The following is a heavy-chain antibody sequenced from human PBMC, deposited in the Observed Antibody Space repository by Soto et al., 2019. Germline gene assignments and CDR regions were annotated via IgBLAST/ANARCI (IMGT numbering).Heavy chain of an antibody. J-gene: IGHJ4*02. CDR1: GGSFSGYY. V-gene: IGHV4-34*01. CDR3: ARMTLPTVALDY. Sequence: PSETLSLTCAVYGGSFSGYYWSWIRQPPGKGLEWIGEINHSGSTNYNPSLKSRVTISVDTSKNQLSLKMSSVTAADTAVYYCARMTLPTVALDYWGQGTLVTVYS. CDR2: INHSGST. D-gene: IGHD4-17*01.